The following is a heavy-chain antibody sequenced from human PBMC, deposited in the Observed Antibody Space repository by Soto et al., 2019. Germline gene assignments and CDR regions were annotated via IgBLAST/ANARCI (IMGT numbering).Heavy chain of an antibody. Sequence: SVKVSCKASGGTFSSYAISWMRQAPGQGLEWMGGIIPIFGTANYAQKFQGRVTITADESTSTAYMELSSLRPEDTAVYYCARGYGDYYYYYGMDVWGQGTTVTVSS. D-gene: IGHD4-17*01. J-gene: IGHJ6*02. V-gene: IGHV1-69*13. CDR3: ARGYGDYYYYYGMDV. CDR2: IIPIFGTA. CDR1: GGTFSSYA.